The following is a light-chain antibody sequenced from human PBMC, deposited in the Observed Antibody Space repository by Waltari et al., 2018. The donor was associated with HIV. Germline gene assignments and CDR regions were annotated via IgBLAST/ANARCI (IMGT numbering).Light chain of an antibody. V-gene: IGLV2-8*01. CDR2: EVF. CDR3: TSYAGRNTLV. Sequence: QSALTQPPSASGSPGQSVTISCTGKTSDVGAYTYVSWYQQHPGKAPKLMIYEVFKRPSGVPDRVSGSKSGNTASLTVSGLQSEDEADYDCTSYAGRNTLVFGGGTKLTVL. CDR1: TSDVGAYTY. J-gene: IGLJ2*01.